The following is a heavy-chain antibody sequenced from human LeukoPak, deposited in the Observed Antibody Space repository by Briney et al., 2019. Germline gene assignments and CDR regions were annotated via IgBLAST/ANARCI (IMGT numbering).Heavy chain of an antibody. V-gene: IGHV3-53*01. CDR3: AKTYYYASSGYYPFDY. J-gene: IGHJ4*02. CDR1: GFTVSSNY. CDR2: IYSGGST. Sequence: GGSDRLSCAASGFTVSSNYMSWVRQVPGKGLEWVSVIYSGGSTTHAYSVKARFTNSRDKSNNTRYLQMNRLRAEDTAVYYCAKTYYYASSGYYPFDYWGQGTLVTPSS. D-gene: IGHD3-22*01.